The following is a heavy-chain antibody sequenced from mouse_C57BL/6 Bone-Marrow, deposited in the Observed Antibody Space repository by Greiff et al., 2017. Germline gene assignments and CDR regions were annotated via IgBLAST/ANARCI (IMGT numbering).Heavy chain of an antibody. V-gene: IGHV14-2*01. Sequence: VQLQQSGAELVKPGASVKLSCTASGFNFKDYYIHWVKQRTEQGLEWIGSIDPEDGDTKYAPKFQDKATITVDTSSNTAYLPLSSLTSEDTAVYYCTRSLNYYDTNDWGQGTTLTVSS. CDR2: IDPEDGDT. CDR1: GFNFKDYY. D-gene: IGHD1-1*01. J-gene: IGHJ2*01. CDR3: TRSLNYYDTND.